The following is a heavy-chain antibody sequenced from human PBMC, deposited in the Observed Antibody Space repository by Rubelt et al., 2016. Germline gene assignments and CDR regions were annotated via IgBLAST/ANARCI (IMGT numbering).Heavy chain of an antibody. CDR2: ISGSSSSI. D-gene: IGHD3-16*01. CDR1: GFTFSSYS. J-gene: IGHJ4*02. V-gene: IGHV3-48*01. Sequence: GLVQPGGSLRLSCAASGFTFSSYSMSWVRQAPGKGLEWVSYISGSSSSIYYVDSVKGRFTISRDNAKNSLYLQMNSLRAEDTAVYYCARDPWRGVKDYWGQGTLVTVSS. CDR3: ARDPWRGVKDY.